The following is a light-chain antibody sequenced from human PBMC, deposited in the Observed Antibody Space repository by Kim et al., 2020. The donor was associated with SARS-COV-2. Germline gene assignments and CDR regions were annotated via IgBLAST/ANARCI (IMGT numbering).Light chain of an antibody. Sequence: EIVLTQSPGTLSLSPGERATLSCRASQSVYSSHLAWYQQKPGQPPSLLIYDASSRATGIPDRFSGSGSGTDFTRTISRLEPEDCAVYYCKKYGRSPYTFGQGTKLEI. CDR1: QSVYSSH. J-gene: IGKJ2*01. V-gene: IGKV3-20*01. CDR3: KKYGRSPYT. CDR2: DAS.